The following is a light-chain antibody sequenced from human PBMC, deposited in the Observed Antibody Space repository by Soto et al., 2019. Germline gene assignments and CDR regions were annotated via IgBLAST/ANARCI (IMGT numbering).Light chain of an antibody. J-gene: IGKJ5*01. Sequence: VLTQSPATLSLSPGERATLSCRASQSIHTSLAWYQQKSGKPPRLVIYDSTLRANGVPDRFGGSRSGTEFTLTIYSLEPEDFAVYYCQQRNVWPPITFGQGTRLEI. V-gene: IGKV3-11*01. CDR3: QQRNVWPPIT. CDR2: DST. CDR1: QSIHTS.